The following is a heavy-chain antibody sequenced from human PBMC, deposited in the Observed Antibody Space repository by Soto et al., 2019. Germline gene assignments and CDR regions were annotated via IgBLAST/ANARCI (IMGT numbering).Heavy chain of an antibody. CDR2: INPNSGGT. D-gene: IGHD5-18*01. Sequence: GASVKVSCKASGYTFTSYGISWVRQAPGQGLEWMGWINPNSGGTNYAQKFQGWVTMTRDTSISTADMELSRLRSDDTAVYYCARDSRVDANRGYSYGHTMSPVAFDIWGQGTMVTVSS. CDR3: ARDSRVDANRGYSYGHTMSPVAFDI. V-gene: IGHV1-2*04. CDR1: GYTFTSYG. J-gene: IGHJ3*02.